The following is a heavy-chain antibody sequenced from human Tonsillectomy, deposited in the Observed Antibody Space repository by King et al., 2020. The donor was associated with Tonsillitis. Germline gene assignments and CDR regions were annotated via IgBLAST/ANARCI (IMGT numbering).Heavy chain of an antibody. Sequence: VQLVESGGGLVKPGGSLRLSCAASGFTFSNAWVSWVRQAPGKGLEWLGRIKSKTDAGTTDYAAPVKGRFAISRDDSKNTLYLQMNSLKTEDTAVYYCTTEWRVYWYDSGSYYNGPGDVWGQGTPVTVSS. CDR1: GFTFSNAW. J-gene: IGHJ6*02. CDR2: IKSKTDAGTT. CDR3: TTEWRVYWYDSGSYYNGPGDV. D-gene: IGHD3-10*01. V-gene: IGHV3-15*01.